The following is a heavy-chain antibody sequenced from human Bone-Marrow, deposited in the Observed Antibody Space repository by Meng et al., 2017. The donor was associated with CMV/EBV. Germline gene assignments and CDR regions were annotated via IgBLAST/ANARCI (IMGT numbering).Heavy chain of an antibody. CDR3: ARRLDGSSKLGLGY. Sequence: SGFTFTGDDFHWVRRAPGQGLDWMGVINPSGSTTVSAQRFQGRITLTRDTSTSTLYMELSSLRSEDTAMYFCARRLDGSSKLGLGYWGQGTLVTVSS. V-gene: IGHV1-46*01. J-gene: IGHJ4*02. CDR1: GFTFTGDD. D-gene: IGHD1-26*01. CDR2: INPSGSTT.